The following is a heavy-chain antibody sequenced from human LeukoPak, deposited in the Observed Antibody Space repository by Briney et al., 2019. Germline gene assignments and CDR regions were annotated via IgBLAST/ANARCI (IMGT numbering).Heavy chain of an antibody. CDR3: AKKARRLGDYLVYYFDY. D-gene: IGHD4-17*01. CDR2: ISGSGGST. V-gene: IGHV3-23*01. Sequence: PGGSLRLSCAASGFTFSSYAMSWVRQAPGKGLEWVSAISGSGGSTYYADSVKGRFTISRDNSKNTLYLQMNSLRAEDTAVYYCAKKARRLGDYLVYYFDYWGQGTLVTVSS. J-gene: IGHJ4*02. CDR1: GFTFSSYA.